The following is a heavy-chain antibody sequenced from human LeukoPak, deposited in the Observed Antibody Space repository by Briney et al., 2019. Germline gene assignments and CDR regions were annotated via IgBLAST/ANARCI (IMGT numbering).Heavy chain of an antibody. CDR3: ARGNTGLGGAFDM. V-gene: IGHV3-64*02. CDR1: RFAFRTYA. J-gene: IGHJ3*02. CDR2: SSGDGGTI. Sequence: PGGSLRLSCTTSRFAFRTYAVHWVSQAPGQGLEYVSASSGDGGTIYYADSVKGRFTIPRENSKNTVYLQMDRLKTADTSVYYCARGNTGLGGAFDMWGQGTLVTVSS. D-gene: IGHD3-16*01.